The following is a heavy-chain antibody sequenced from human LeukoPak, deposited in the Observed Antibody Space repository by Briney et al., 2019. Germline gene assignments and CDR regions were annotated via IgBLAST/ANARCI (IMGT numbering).Heavy chain of an antibody. CDR1: GLTFSDYY. J-gene: IGHJ6*02. Sequence: GGSLRLSCAASGLTFSDYYMSWIRQAPGKGLEWVSYISSSGSTIYYADSVKGRFTISRDNAKNSLYLQMNSLRAEDTAVYYCARDPGSGWYHYYYGMDVWGQGTTVTVSS. CDR2: ISSSGSTI. D-gene: IGHD6-19*01. V-gene: IGHV3-11*01. CDR3: ARDPGSGWYHYYYGMDV.